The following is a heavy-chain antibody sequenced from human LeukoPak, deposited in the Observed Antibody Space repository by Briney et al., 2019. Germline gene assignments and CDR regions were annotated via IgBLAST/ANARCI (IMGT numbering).Heavy chain of an antibody. CDR1: GFTFSNYW. CDR2: INEDGSNT. D-gene: IGHD4-17*01. V-gene: IGHV3-74*01. Sequence: GGSLRLSCAASGFTFSNYWVPWVRQAPGKGLVWVSRINEDGSNTDYADSVKGRFTISRDNAKNTLYLQMNSLRAEDTAVYFCVNHDYGDCYVGGGQGTLVTVSS. J-gene: IGHJ4*02. CDR3: VNHDYGDCYVG.